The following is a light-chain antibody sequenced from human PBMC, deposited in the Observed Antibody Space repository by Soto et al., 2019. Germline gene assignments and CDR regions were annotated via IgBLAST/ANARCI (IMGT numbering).Light chain of an antibody. CDR3: QQYSSSPWT. CDR1: QRVSSNY. J-gene: IGKJ1*01. V-gene: IGKV3-20*01. CDR2: GAS. Sequence: EIVLTQSPGTPSLSPGERATLSCRASQRVSSNYLAWYQQKPGQAPRLLIYGASSRATGIPDRFSGSGSGTDYTLTISTLEPEYFAVYYCQQYSSSPWTFGQGTK.